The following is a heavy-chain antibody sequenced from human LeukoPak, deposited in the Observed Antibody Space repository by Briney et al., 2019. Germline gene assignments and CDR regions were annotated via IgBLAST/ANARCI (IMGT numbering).Heavy chain of an antibody. CDR1: GGPISSGSYY. CDR2: IYTSGST. J-gene: IGHJ3*02. D-gene: IGHD3-22*01. V-gene: IGHV4-61*02. Sequence: PSETLSLTCTVSGGPISSGSYYWSWIRQPAGKGLEWIGRIYTSGSTNYNPSLKSRVTISVDTSKNQSSLKLSSVTAADTAVYYCARDSITMILENAFDIWGQGTMVTVSS. CDR3: ARDSITMILENAFDI.